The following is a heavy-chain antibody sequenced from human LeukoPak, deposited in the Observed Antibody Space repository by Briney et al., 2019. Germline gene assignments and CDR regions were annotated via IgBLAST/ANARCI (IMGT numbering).Heavy chain of an antibody. V-gene: IGHV4-34*01. CDR1: GGSFSGYY. Sequence: SETLSLTCAVYGGSFSGYYWSWIRQPPGKGLEWIGEINHSGSTNYNPSLKSRVTISVDTSKNQFSLKLSSATAADTAVYYCARGPRLRYFYWLSKRTPGPRAFGYWGQGTLVTVSS. CDR2: INHSGST. CDR3: ARGPRLRYFYWLSKRTPGPRAFGY. D-gene: IGHD3-9*01. J-gene: IGHJ4*02.